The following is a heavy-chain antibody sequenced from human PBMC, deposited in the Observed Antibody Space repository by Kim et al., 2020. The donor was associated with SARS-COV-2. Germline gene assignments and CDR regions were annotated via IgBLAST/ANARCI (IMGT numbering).Heavy chain of an antibody. V-gene: IGHV3-13*01. D-gene: IGHD3-10*01. CDR1: GFTFSNYD. CDR2: IGAADDT. J-gene: IGHJ6*01. Sequence: GGSLRLSCATSGFTFSNYDIHWVRQATGKGLEWVSVIGAADDTYYSDSVKGRFTVSRENAKNSLYLQMNSLRAGDTAVYYCARGAGVDGPGTIYSGMDV. CDR3: ARGAGVDGPGTIYSGMDV.